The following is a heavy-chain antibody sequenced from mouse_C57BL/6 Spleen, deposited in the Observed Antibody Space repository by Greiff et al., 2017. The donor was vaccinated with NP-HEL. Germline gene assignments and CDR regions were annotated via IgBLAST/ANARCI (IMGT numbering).Heavy chain of an antibody. Sequence: EVQLVESGGGLVKPGGSLKLSCAASGFTFSSYAMSWVRQTPEKRLEWVATISDGGSYTYYPDNVKGRFTISRDNAKNNLYLQMSHLKSEDTAMYYCARDRDGYYEWYFDVWGTGTTVTVSS. D-gene: IGHD2-3*01. V-gene: IGHV5-4*01. CDR1: GFTFSSYA. J-gene: IGHJ1*03. CDR2: ISDGGSYT. CDR3: ARDRDGYYEWYFDV.